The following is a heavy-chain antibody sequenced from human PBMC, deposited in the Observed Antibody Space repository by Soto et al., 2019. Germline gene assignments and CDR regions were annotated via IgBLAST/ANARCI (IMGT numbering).Heavy chain of an antibody. CDR3: AKDWGYSYYMDV. D-gene: IGHD3-16*01. V-gene: IGHV3-23*01. CDR2: ISGSGGST. CDR1: GFTFSSYA. J-gene: IGHJ6*03. Sequence: GGSLRLSCAASGFTFSSYAMSWVRQAPGKGLEWVSAISGSGGSTYYADSVKGRFTISRDNPKNTLYLQMNSLRAEDTAVYYCAKDWGYSYYMDVWGKGTTVTLAS.